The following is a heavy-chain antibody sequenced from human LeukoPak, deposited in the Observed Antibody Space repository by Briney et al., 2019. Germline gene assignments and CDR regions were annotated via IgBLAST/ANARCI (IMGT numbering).Heavy chain of an antibody. D-gene: IGHD6-13*01. CDR2: ISSSGSTI. V-gene: IGHV3-11*04. CDR3: ARDSSWDPRMNWFDP. CDR1: GFTFSDYY. J-gene: IGHJ5*02. Sequence: GGSLRLSCAASGFTFSDYYMSWIRQAPGKGLEWVSYISSSGSTIYYADSVKGRFTISRDNAKNSLYLQMNSLRAEDTAVYYCARDSSWDPRMNWFDPWGQGTLVTVSS.